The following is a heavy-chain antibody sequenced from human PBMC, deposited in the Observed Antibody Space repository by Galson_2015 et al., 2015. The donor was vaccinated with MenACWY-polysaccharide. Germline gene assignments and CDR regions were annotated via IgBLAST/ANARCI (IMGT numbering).Heavy chain of an antibody. CDR1: GSRFSNPG. J-gene: IGHJ3*02. CDR3: AREGSRIVFHAFDT. CDR2: IQYDGSKI. D-gene: IGHD6-13*01. Sequence: SLRLSCAASGSRFSNPGMHWVRQAPGKGLEWVAVIQYDGSKIVYADSVKGRFTISRDNSKNTLFLEMNSLGAEDTAVYYCAREGSRIVFHAFDTWGQGTMVTVSS. V-gene: IGHV3-33*01.